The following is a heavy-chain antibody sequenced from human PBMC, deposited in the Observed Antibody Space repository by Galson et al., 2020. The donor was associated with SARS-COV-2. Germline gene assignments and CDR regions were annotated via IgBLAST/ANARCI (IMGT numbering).Heavy chain of an antibody. CDR2: THASGTI. CDR1: GGSISIGNYY. D-gene: IGHD6-13*01. CDR3: AREASAGTNWFDP. Sequence: SETLSLTCTVSGGSISIGNYYWTWIRQPAGKGLEWIGHTHASGTINYNPSFKSRVTMSLDTSRNQFSLRLDSVTAADTARYYCAREASAGTNWFDPWGQGTLVTVSS. V-gene: IGHV4-61*09. J-gene: IGHJ5*02.